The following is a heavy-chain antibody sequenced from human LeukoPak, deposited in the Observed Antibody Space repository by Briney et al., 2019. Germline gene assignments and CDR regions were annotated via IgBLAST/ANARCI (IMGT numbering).Heavy chain of an antibody. Sequence: GGSLRLSCAASGFTFSDYYMSWIRQAPGKGLEWVSYISSSGSTIYYADSVKGRFTISRDNAKNSLYLQMNSLRAEDTAVYYCARGVCSSTSCWFDPWGQGTLVTVSS. CDR1: GFTFSDYY. D-gene: IGHD2-2*01. CDR3: ARGVCSSTSCWFDP. J-gene: IGHJ5*02. CDR2: ISSSGSTI. V-gene: IGHV3-11*04.